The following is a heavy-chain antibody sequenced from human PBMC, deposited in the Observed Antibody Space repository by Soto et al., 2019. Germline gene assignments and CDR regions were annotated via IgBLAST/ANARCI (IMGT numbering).Heavy chain of an antibody. J-gene: IGHJ4*02. CDR2: ISYDGSNK. CDR3: AKLAVAGIRSDY. Sequence: PGGSLRLSCAASGFTFSSYGMLWVRQAPGKGLEWVAVISYDGSNKYYADSVKGRFTISRDNSKNTLYLQMNSLRAEDTAVYYCAKLAVAGIRSDYWGQGTLVTVSS. D-gene: IGHD6-19*01. CDR1: GFTFSSYG. V-gene: IGHV3-30*18.